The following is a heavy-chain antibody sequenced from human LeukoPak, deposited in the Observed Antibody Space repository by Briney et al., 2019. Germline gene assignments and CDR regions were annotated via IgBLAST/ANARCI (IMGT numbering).Heavy chain of an antibody. CDR2: IYHSGST. D-gene: IGHD6-13*01. CDR1: GYSISSGYY. Sequence: SETLSLTCAVSGYSISSGYYWRWIRQPPGKGLEWIGSIYHSGSTYYNPSLMSRVTISVDTSKNQFSLRLSSVTAADTAVYYCARSKSISWYFDYWGQGTLVPVST. V-gene: IGHV4-38-2*01. J-gene: IGHJ4*02. CDR3: ARSKSISWYFDY.